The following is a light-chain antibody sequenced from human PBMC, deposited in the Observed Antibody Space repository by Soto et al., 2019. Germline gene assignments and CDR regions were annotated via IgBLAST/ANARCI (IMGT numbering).Light chain of an antibody. V-gene: IGKV3-15*01. CDR1: QSVSSN. Sequence: EIVMTQSPGTLSVSPGERATLSCRASQSVSSNLAWYQQKPGQAPRLLIYGASTRATGIPARFSGSRSGTEFTLTISSLQSEDFAVYYCHQYNNWPRTFGQGTKVEIK. CDR2: GAS. CDR3: HQYNNWPRT. J-gene: IGKJ1*01.